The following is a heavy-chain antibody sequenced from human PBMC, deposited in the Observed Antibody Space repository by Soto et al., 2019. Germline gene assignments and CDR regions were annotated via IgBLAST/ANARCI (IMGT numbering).Heavy chain of an antibody. J-gene: IGHJ3*02. Sequence: QVQLVESGGGVVQPGRSLRLSCAASGFTFSRYGMNWVRQAPGKGLEWVAGIGFDGNSKYYADSVKGRLTISRDNSKSTLYVQMNSLRVEDTAVYHCARDRVSYSGYGEAFDMWGQGTMVTVSS. CDR1: GFTFSRYG. D-gene: IGHD5-12*01. CDR2: IGFDGNSK. CDR3: ARDRVSYSGYGEAFDM. V-gene: IGHV3-33*01.